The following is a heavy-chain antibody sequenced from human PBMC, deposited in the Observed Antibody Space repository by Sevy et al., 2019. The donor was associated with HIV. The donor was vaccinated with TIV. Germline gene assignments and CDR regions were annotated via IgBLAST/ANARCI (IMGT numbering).Heavy chain of an antibody. CDR2: INYTGNT. Sequence: SETLSLTCGVSGESFSDYYWSWIRQPPRKGLEWIGEINYTGNTNDNPSLESRVRLSIDTSRKQFSLRLSSVTAADTAVYYCARVRRVGNQLWKADYWGQGTLVTVSS. J-gene: IGHJ4*02. D-gene: IGHD1-26*01. V-gene: IGHV4-34*01. CDR3: ARVRRVGNQLWKADY. CDR1: GESFSDYY.